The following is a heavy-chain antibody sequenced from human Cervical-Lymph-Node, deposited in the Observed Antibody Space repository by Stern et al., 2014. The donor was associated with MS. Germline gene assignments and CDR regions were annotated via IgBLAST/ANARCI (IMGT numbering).Heavy chain of an antibody. CDR3: ARRRLDCRNRNCYFDS. D-gene: IGHD2-15*01. CDR2: IYYRGTT. Sequence: QVQLQESGPGLVKPSETLSLTCSVSGGSVSSDNYYWSWVRQSPGKGLEWIGYIYYRGTTDYNPSLKSRVTISADTSQNQFSLNLYSVTAADTAIYFCARRRLDCRNRNCYFDSWGQGTLVTVSS. J-gene: IGHJ4*02. CDR1: GGSVSSDNYY. V-gene: IGHV4-61*01.